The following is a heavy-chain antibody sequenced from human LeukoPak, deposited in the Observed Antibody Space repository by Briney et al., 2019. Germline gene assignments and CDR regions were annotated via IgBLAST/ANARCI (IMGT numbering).Heavy chain of an antibody. CDR2: IRSKAYGGTT. D-gene: IGHD6-19*01. CDR3: TSPGGSGWYYNY. CDR1: GFTFGDYA. V-gene: IGHV3-49*04. Sequence: SLRLSCTASGFTFGDYAMSWVRQAPGKGLEWVGFIRSKAYGGTTEYAASVKGRFTISRDDSKSIAYLQMNSLKTEDTAVYYCTSPGGSGWYYNYWGQGTLVTVSS. J-gene: IGHJ4*02.